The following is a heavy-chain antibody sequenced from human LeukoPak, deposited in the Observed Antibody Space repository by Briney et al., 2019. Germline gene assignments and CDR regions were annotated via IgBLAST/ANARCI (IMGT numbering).Heavy chain of an antibody. CDR1: GFTFNSFE. CDR3: ASTGSCCNDAFDI. Sequence: PGGSLRLSCAASGFTFNSFEMNWVRQAPGKGLEWVSYISSTDSTAYYADSVKGRFTISRDNAKNSLYLQMNSLRAEDTAVYYCASTGSCCNDAFDIWGQGTMVTVSS. J-gene: IGHJ3*02. CDR2: ISSTDSTA. V-gene: IGHV3-48*03. D-gene: IGHD2-15*01.